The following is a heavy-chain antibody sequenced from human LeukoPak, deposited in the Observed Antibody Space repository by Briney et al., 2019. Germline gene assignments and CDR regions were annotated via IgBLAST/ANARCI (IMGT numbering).Heavy chain of an antibody. D-gene: IGHD6-13*01. J-gene: IGHJ6*03. CDR3: AKADSSSWWGYYYYYMDV. Sequence: GRSLRLSCAASGFTFDDYAMHWVRQAPGKGLEWVSGISWNSGSIGYADSVKGRFTISRDNAKNSLYPQMNSLRAEDTALYYCAKADSSSWWGYYYYYMDVWGKGTTVTVSS. CDR1: GFTFDDYA. CDR2: ISWNSGSI. V-gene: IGHV3-9*01.